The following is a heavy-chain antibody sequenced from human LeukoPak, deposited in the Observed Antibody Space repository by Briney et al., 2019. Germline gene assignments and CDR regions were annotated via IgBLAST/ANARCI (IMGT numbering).Heavy chain of an antibody. D-gene: IGHD6-6*01. V-gene: IGHV3-48*03. J-gene: IGHJ4*02. CDR2: ISSSGSTI. CDR3: ARLYSSSSGLRASDY. Sequence: GGSLILSCAVSGFTFSSYVMSWVRQAPGKGLEWASYISSSGSTIYYADSVKGRFTISRDNAKNSLYLQMNSLRAEDTAVYYCARLYSSSSGLRASDYWGQGTLVTVSS. CDR1: GFTFSSYV.